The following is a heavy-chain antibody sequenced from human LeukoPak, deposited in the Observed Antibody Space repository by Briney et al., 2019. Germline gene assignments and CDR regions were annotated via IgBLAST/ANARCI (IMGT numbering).Heavy chain of an antibody. Sequence: GASVKVSCKASGYTFTSYGISWVRQAPGQGLEWMGWISAYNGNTNYAQKLQGRVTMTTDTSTSTAYMELSSLRSEDTAVYYCARVSHYDILTGYYQNDWYFDLWGRGTLVTVSS. CDR1: GYTFTSYG. CDR3: ARVSHYDILTGYYQNDWYFDL. CDR2: ISAYNGNT. V-gene: IGHV1-18*01. D-gene: IGHD3-9*01. J-gene: IGHJ2*01.